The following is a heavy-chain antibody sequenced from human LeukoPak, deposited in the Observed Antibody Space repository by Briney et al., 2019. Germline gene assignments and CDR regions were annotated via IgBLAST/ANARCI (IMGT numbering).Heavy chain of an antibody. V-gene: IGHV3-48*03. J-gene: IGHJ3*02. Sequence: GGSLRLSCATSGFTFSTYEMDWVRPAPGKGLEWVSYISSSGSIYYTDSVKGRFTISRDNAKNSLYLQMNSLRAEDTAIYYCAREGYGGTSDAFDIWGQGTMVTVSS. CDR3: AREGYGGTSDAFDI. CDR1: GFTFSTYE. D-gene: IGHD4-23*01. CDR2: ISSSGSI.